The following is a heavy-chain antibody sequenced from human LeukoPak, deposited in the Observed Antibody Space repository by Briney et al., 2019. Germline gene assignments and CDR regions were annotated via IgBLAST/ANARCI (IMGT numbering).Heavy chain of an antibody. D-gene: IGHD1-26*01. CDR1: GFTFSSYS. V-gene: IGHV3-21*01. J-gene: IGHJ6*03. Sequence: GGSLRLSCAASGFTFSSYSMNWVRQAPGKGLEWVSSISSSSSYIYYADSVKGRFTISRDNAKNSLYLQMNSLRAEDTAVYYCARDHGIDYYYYYMDVWGKGTTVTISS. CDR2: ISSSSSYI. CDR3: ARDHGIDYYYYYMDV.